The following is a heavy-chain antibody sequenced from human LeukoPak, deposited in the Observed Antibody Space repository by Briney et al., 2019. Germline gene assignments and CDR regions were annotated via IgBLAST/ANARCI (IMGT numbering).Heavy chain of an antibody. CDR2: IYTSGST. V-gene: IGHV4-4*07. Sequence: SETLSLTCTVSGGSISSYYWSWIRQPAGKGLEWIGRIYTSGSTNYNPSLKSRVTMSVDTSKNQFSLKLSSVTAADTAVYYCARDAAPHFYSSSWYRFDPWGQGTLVTVSS. D-gene: IGHD6-13*01. CDR3: ARDAAPHFYSSSWYRFDP. CDR1: GGSISSYY. J-gene: IGHJ5*02.